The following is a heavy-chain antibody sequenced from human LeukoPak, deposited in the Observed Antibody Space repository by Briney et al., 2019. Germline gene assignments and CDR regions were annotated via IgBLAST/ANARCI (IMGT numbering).Heavy chain of an antibody. CDR1: GFTFSSYD. CDR2: MSHDGSSQ. Sequence: GGPLRLSCAASGFTFSSYDMHWVRPAPGKGLEWVAIMSHDGSSQYYADSVNGRFTISSDNSKDMLYLQMDSLRAEDTAMYYCTNRAHWDYWGQGALVTVSS. V-gene: IGHV3-30*18. CDR3: TNRAHWDY. J-gene: IGHJ4*02.